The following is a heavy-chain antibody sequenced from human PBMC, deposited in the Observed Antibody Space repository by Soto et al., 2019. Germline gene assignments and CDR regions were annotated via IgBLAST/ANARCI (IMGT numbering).Heavy chain of an antibody. CDR3: ARGTGTRVRYYCDGMDV. Sequence: QVQLVQSGAEVKKPGSSVKVSCKASGGTFSSYAISWVRQAPGQGLEWMGGIIPIFGTANYAQKFQGRVTITADESTRTAYMELSSMRSEDTAVYYCARGTGTRVRYYCDGMDVWGQGTTVTVSS. CDR2: IIPIFGTA. D-gene: IGHD1-1*01. CDR1: GGTFSSYA. V-gene: IGHV1-69*12. J-gene: IGHJ6*02.